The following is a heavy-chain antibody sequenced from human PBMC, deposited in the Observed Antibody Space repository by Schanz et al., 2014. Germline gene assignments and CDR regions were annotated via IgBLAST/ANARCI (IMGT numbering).Heavy chain of an antibody. CDR3: AKAEYDILTDSYSRLDP. J-gene: IGHJ5*02. CDR2: ISVYTGNT. V-gene: IGHV1-18*01. CDR1: GYTFTTYA. D-gene: IGHD3-9*01. Sequence: QVQLVQSGAEVKKPGASVRVSCKASGYTFTTYAMSWVRQAPGQGLEWVGWISVYTGNTKYGQKVQGRVTMTADTSTTTAYMELRSLRSDDTAVYYCAKAEYDILTDSYSRLDPWGHGTLVTVSS.